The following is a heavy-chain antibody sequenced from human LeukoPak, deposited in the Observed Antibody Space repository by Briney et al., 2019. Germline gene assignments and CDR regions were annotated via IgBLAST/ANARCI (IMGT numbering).Heavy chain of an antibody. V-gene: IGHV1-18*01. Sequence: GASVKVSCKASGYTFTSYGISWVRQAPGQGLEWMGWIGAYNGNTNYAQKLQGRVTMTTDTSTSTAYMELRSLRSDDTAVYYCARVRTRVTMIVVVIDYWGQGTLVTVSS. CDR3: ARVRTRVTMIVVVIDY. D-gene: IGHD3-22*01. CDR2: IGAYNGNT. CDR1: GYTFTSYG. J-gene: IGHJ4*02.